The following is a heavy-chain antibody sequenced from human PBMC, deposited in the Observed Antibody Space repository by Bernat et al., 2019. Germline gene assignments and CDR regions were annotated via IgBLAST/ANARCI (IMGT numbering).Heavy chain of an antibody. CDR3: AGGKGRGGDSFDP. V-gene: IGHV3-33*01. J-gene: IGHJ5*02. CDR1: GFTFSSFA. Sequence: QVQVVESGGGVVQPGRSLRPFCAASGFTFSSFAMHWVRQAPGQGLEWVAMVRYDGGNKYYADPVKGRFTITRNNSKNTVYMQINSLRVEDTAVYFCAGGKGRGGDSFDPWGQGTLVTVSS. CDR2: VRYDGGNK. D-gene: IGHD2-21*01.